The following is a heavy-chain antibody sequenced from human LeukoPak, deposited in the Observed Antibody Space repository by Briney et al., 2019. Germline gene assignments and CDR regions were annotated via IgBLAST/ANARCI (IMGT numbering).Heavy chain of an antibody. CDR1: RFTFSSYA. Sequence: GGSLRLSCAASRFTFSSYAMNWVRQAPGKGLEWVSAISGSGGGTYYADSVQGRFTISRDNSKNTLYLQMNSLRAEDTAVYYCAKGSVATVPRYFDYWGEGNLVTVSS. CDR3: AKGSVATVPRYFDY. D-gene: IGHD5-12*01. CDR2: ISGSGGGT. J-gene: IGHJ4*02. V-gene: IGHV3-23*01.